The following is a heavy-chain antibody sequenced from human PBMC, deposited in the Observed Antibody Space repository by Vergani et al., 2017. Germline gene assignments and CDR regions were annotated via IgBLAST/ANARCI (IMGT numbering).Heavy chain of an antibody. V-gene: IGHV3-72*01. CDR1: GFTFSDHY. D-gene: IGHD6-13*01. CDR2: TRNKANRYTT. J-gene: IGHJ6*02. Sequence: EVQLVESGGGLVQPGGSLRLSCAASGFTFSDHYMDWVRQAPGKGLEWVGRTRNKANRYTTEYAASVKGRFTISRDDSKNSLYLQMNSLKTEDTAVYYCARESEAGYYGMDVWGQGTTVTVSS. CDR3: ARESEAGYYGMDV.